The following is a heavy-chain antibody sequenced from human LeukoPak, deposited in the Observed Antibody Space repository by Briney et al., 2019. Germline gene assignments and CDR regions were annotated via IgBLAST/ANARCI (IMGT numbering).Heavy chain of an antibody. J-gene: IGHJ6*04. D-gene: IGHD3-3*01. CDR1: GFTFSSYA. CDR3: AREIPSITIFGRTDSMDV. CDR2: ISYDGSNK. Sequence: GGSLRLSCAASGFTFSSYAMHWVRQAPGKGLERVAVISYDGSNKYYADSVKGRFTISRDNSKNTLYLQMNSLRAEDTAVYYCAREIPSITIFGRTDSMDVWGKGTTVTVSS. V-gene: IGHV3-30*04.